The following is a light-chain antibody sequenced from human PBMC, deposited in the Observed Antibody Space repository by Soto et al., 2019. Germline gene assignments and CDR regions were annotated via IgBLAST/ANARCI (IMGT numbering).Light chain of an antibody. CDR2: AAS. V-gene: IGKV1-16*01. CDR3: QQLSSYPVT. CDR1: QDITNY. J-gene: IGKJ1*01. Sequence: DIQMTQSPSSLSASVGDRVTITCQASQDITNYLNWYQQKPGKAPNLLIYAASSLQRGVPSRFSGSGSGTDFTLTIRSLQPEDFATYHCQQLSSYPVTFGQGTKVDIK.